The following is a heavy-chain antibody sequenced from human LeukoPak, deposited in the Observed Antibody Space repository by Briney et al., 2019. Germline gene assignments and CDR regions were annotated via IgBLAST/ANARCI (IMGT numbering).Heavy chain of an antibody. CDR1: GFTFSNAR. D-gene: IGHD5-18*01. V-gene: IGHV3-15*01. J-gene: IGHJ4*02. CDR2: IKSKTDGGTT. CDR3: TTRSTWIQLWYGDY. Sequence: PGGALRLSCAAPGFTFSNARMSWVPQAPGKGLEWVGRIKSKTDGGTTDYAAPVKGRFTISRDDSKNTLYLQMNSLKTEDTAVYYCTTRSTWIQLWYGDYWGEGTLVTVSS.